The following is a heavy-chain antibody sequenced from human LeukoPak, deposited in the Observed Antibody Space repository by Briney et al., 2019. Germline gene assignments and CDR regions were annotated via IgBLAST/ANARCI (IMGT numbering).Heavy chain of an antibody. V-gene: IGHV4-61*01. D-gene: IGHD1-1*01. CDR2: ISYSGST. CDR1: GGSVSSNSYY. J-gene: IGHJ4*02. Sequence: SETLSLTCTVSGGSVSSNSYYWSWIQQPPRKRLEWIGYISYSGSTNYNPSLKSRVTISVATSKNQFSLRLTSVTAADTAVYYCAPDRGPYHWKDWGQGTLVTVSS. CDR3: APDRGPYHWKD.